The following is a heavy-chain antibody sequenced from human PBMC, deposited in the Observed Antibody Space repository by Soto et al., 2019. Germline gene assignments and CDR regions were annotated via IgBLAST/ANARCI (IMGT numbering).Heavy chain of an antibody. CDR2: IWYDGSNK. CDR1: GFTFSSYG. Sequence: PGGSLRLSCAASGFTFSSYGMHWVRQAPGKGLEWVAVIWYDGSNKYYADSVKGRFTISRDNSKNTLYLQMNSLRAEDTAAYYCARDISGSYRGKAFDIWGQGTMVTVSS. J-gene: IGHJ3*02. V-gene: IGHV3-33*01. CDR3: ARDISGSYRGKAFDI. D-gene: IGHD1-26*01.